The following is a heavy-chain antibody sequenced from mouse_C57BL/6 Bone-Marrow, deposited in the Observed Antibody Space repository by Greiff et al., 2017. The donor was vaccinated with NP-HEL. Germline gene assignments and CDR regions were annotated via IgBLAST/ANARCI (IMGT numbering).Heavy chain of an antibody. V-gene: IGHV1-22*01. CDR2: INPNNGGT. Sequence: EVQLQQSGPELVKPGASVKMSCKASGYTFTDYNMHWVKQSHGKSLEWIGYINPNNGGTSYNQKFKGKATLTVNKSSSTAYMEIRSLTSEDSAVYYCARGGIYYYGSSSYWYFDVWGTGTTVTVSS. CDR3: ARGGIYYYGSSSYWYFDV. D-gene: IGHD1-1*01. CDR1: GYTFTDYN. J-gene: IGHJ1*03.